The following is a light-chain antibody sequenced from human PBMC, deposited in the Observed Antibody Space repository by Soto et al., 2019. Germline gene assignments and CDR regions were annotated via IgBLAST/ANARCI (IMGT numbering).Light chain of an antibody. J-gene: IGKJ1*01. CDR3: HQSYSTPGT. V-gene: IGKV1-39*01. CDR2: AAS. Sequence: DIQMTQSPSSLSASVGDRVTITCRASQSISSYLNWYQQKPGKAPKLLIYAASSLQSWVPSWFSGSGSGTDFTLTISRLQPEDFATYDCHQSYSTPGTFGQETKVEIK. CDR1: QSISSY.